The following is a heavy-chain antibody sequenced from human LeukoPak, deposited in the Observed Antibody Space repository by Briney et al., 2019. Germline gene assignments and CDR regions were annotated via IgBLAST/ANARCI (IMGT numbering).Heavy chain of an antibody. V-gene: IGHV1-69*04. Sequence: SVKVSCKASGGTFSSYAISWVRQAPGQGLEWMGRIIPILGIANYAQKFQGRVTITADKSTSTAYMELSSLRSQDTAVYYCARTPGGNSRAWFDPWGQGTLVTVSS. CDR3: ARTPGGNSRAWFDP. D-gene: IGHD4-23*01. J-gene: IGHJ5*02. CDR1: GGTFSSYA. CDR2: IIPILGIA.